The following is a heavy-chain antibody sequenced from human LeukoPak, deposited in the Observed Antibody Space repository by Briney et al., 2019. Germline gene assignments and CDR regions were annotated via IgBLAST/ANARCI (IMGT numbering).Heavy chain of an antibody. D-gene: IGHD3-22*01. CDR1: GFTFSSYA. CDR2: ISGSGGSA. J-gene: IGHJ4*02. CDR3: AKVKRNYYDTSEFDY. Sequence: GGSLRLSCAASGFTFSSYAMSWVRQAPGKGLEWVSAISGSGGSAYYADSAKGRFTISRDNSKNTLYLQMNSLRAEDTAVYYCAKVKRNYYDTSEFDYWGQGTLVTVSS. V-gene: IGHV3-23*01.